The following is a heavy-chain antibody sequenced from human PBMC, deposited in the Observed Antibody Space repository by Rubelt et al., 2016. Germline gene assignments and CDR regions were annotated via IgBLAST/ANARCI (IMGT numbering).Heavy chain of an antibody. CDR1: GYTFTNYD. D-gene: IGHD6-6*01. Sequence: QVQLVQSGAEVKKPGASVKVSCKASGYTFTNYDINWVRQAPGQGLEWMGWLNPNSGYTGYAQKFQGRVTMTRKNSIPPAYMEMSSLRSEDTAVDYCARSSIAARSIGYWGQGTLVTVSS. V-gene: IGHV1-8*01. J-gene: IGHJ4*02. CDR2: LNPNSGYT. CDR3: ARSSIAARSIGY.